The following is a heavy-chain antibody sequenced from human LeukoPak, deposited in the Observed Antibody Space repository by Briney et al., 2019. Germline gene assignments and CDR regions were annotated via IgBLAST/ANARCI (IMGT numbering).Heavy chain of an antibody. Sequence: SETLSLTCAVSGVSIGSSNWWSWVRQPPGKGLEWIGEIYHSGYTNYNPSLKSRVTISVDKSKNQFSLKLTSVTAADTAVYYCARGTTDYSYNWFDPWGQGTLVTVSS. CDR2: IYHSGYT. V-gene: IGHV4-4*02. CDR3: ARGTTDYSYNWFDP. D-gene: IGHD4-11*01. J-gene: IGHJ5*02. CDR1: GVSIGSSNW.